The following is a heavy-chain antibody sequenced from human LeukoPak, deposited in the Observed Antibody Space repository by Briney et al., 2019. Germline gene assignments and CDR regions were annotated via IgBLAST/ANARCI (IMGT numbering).Heavy chain of an antibody. V-gene: IGHV3-15*01. D-gene: IGHD3-10*01. CDR1: GFTFSNAW. CDR2: IKSKTDGETT. CDR3: TTLYGSGSYYKYYHFDY. Sequence: PGGSLRLSCAASGFTFSNAWMSWVRQAPGKGLEWVGRIKSKTDGETTDYAAPVKGRFTISRDDSKNTLYLQMNSLKTEDTAVYYCTTLYGSGSYYKYYHFDYWGQGTLVTVSS. J-gene: IGHJ4*02.